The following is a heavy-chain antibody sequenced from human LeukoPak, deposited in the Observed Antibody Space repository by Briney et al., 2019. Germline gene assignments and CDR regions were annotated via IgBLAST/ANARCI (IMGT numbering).Heavy chain of an antibody. V-gene: IGHV4-59*01. J-gene: IGHJ6*02. D-gene: IGHD6-13*01. CDR3: ARVSSSSWYPYYYYYYGMDV. CDR1: GGSISSYY. CDR2: IYYSGST. Sequence: PSETLSLTCTVSGGSISSYYWSWIRQPPGKGLEWIGYIYYSGSTNYNPSLKSRVTISVDTSKNQFSLKLSSVTAADTAVYYCARVSSSSWYPYYYYYYGMDVWGQGTTVTVSS.